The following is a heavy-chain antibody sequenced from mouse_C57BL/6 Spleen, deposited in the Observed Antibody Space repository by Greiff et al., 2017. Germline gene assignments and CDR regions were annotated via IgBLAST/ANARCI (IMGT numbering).Heavy chain of an antibody. CDR3: ARRGYSNYLYYFDY. CDR1: GYTFTSYT. V-gene: IGHV1-4*01. Sequence: QVQLKESGAELARPGASVKMSCKASGYTFTSYTMHWVKQRPGQGLEWIGYINPSSGYTKYNQKFKDKATLTADKSSSTAYMQLSSLTSEDSAVYYCARRGYSNYLYYFDYWGQGTTRTVSS. CDR2: INPSSGYT. J-gene: IGHJ2*01. D-gene: IGHD2-5*01.